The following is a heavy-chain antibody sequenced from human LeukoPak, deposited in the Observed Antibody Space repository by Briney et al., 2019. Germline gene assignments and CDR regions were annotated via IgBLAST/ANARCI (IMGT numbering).Heavy chain of an antibody. CDR2: IKSKTDGETT. J-gene: IGHJ4*02. CDR3: TTDLVVDSSRFFDY. Sequence: GGSLRLSCVASGFTFNNAWMSWVRQAPGKGLEWVGRIKSKTDGETTDYAAPVKGRFTISRDDSKNTLFLQMNSLKIEDTAVYYCTTDLVVDSSRFFDYWGQGTPVTVSS. D-gene: IGHD6-13*01. V-gene: IGHV3-15*01. CDR1: GFTFNNAW.